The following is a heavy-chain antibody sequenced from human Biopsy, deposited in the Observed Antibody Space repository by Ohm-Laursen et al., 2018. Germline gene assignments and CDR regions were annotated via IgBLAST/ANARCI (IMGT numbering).Heavy chain of an antibody. V-gene: IGHV4-30-4*02. J-gene: IGHJ5*02. CDR2: IFNSANT. CDR3: ARDYDTSGYYYVS. Sequence: SDTLSLTCTVSGGSISSGGSYWSWIRQRPGKGLEWIGYIFNSANTYYNPSLKNLITISGDTSKNQFSQKRNSVTAADTAVYYCARDYDTSGYYYVSWGQGTLVTVSS. CDR1: GGSISSGGSY. D-gene: IGHD3-22*01.